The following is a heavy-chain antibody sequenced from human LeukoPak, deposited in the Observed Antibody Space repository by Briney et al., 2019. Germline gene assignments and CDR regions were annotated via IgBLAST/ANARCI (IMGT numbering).Heavy chain of an antibody. J-gene: IGHJ5*02. V-gene: IGHV3-23*01. CDR2: ISGSGGST. CDR3: APRGYSYEGGYNWFDP. Sequence: GGSLRLSCAASGFTFSSYAMSWVRRAPGKGLEWVSAISGSGGSTYYADSVKGRCTISRDNSKNTLYLQMNSLRAEDTAVYYCAPRGYSYEGGYNWFDPWGQGTLVTVSS. D-gene: IGHD5-18*01. CDR1: GFTFSSYA.